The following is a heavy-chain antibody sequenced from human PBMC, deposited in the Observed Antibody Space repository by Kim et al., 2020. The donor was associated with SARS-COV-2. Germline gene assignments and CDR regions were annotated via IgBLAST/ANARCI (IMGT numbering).Heavy chain of an antibody. CDR1: GDTFIAYS. CDR3: ARSVRLRSAFDN. V-gene: IGHV1-2*02. J-gene: IGHJ4*02. Sequence: ASVKVSCKSSGDTFIAYSIHWVRQAPGQGLEWMGRINANLGVTHYEEKFQGRVTITRDTSLTTAYMDLSSLRSEDPSVFYCARSVRLRSAFDNGGLGTM. D-gene: IGHD3-22*01. CDR2: INANLGVT.